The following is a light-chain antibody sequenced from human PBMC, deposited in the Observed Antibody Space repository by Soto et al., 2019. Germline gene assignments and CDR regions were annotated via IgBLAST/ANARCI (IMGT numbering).Light chain of an antibody. V-gene: IGKV1-9*01. Sequence: DIQLTQSPSFLSASVGDRGTITCRASQGTSSYLAWFQQKPGRAPKLLIYDASTLESGVPSRFSGSGSGTEFTLTISSLQPDDFATYYCQQYDNYPLTFGGGTKVDIK. CDR2: DAS. J-gene: IGKJ4*01. CDR3: QQYDNYPLT. CDR1: QGTSSY.